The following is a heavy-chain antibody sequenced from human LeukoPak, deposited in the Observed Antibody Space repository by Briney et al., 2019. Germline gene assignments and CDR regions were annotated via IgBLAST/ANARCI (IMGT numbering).Heavy chain of an antibody. Sequence: GGSLRLSCAASGFTFSSYWMSWVRQAPGKGLEWVANIKQDGSEKYYVDSVKGRFTISRDNTKNSLYLQMNSLRAEDTAVYYCAGGTPGIAAAVDPWGQGTLVTVSS. CDR1: GFTFSSYW. V-gene: IGHV3-7*02. J-gene: IGHJ5*02. CDR3: AGGTPGIAAAVDP. CDR2: IKQDGSEK. D-gene: IGHD6-13*01.